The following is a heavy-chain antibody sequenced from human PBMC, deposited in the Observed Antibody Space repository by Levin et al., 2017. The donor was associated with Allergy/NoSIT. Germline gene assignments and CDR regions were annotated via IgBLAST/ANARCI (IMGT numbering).Heavy chain of an antibody. CDR3: AREVGYYDILTGYRAGGMDG. V-gene: IGHV3-33*01. CDR1: GFTFSSYG. D-gene: IGHD3-9*01. CDR2: IWYDGSNK. Sequence: LSLTCAASGFTFSSYGMHWVRQAPGKGLEWVAVIWYDGSNKYYADSVKGRFTISRDNSKNTLYLQMNSLRAEDTAVYYCAREVGYYDILTGYRAGGMDGWGQGTTVTVSS. J-gene: IGHJ6*02.